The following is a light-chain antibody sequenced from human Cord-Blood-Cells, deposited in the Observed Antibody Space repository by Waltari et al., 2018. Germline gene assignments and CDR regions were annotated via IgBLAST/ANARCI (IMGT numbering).Light chain of an antibody. CDR2: RNN. Sequence: QSVLTQPPSASGTPGQRVTISCSGSSSNIGSNYVYWYQQLPGTAPKLLIYRNNQRPSGFPDRFSCSKAGTSASLAISGLRSEDEADYYCAAWDDSLSGYVFGTGTKVTVL. CDR1: SSNIGSNY. V-gene: IGLV1-47*01. CDR3: AAWDDSLSGYV. J-gene: IGLJ1*01.